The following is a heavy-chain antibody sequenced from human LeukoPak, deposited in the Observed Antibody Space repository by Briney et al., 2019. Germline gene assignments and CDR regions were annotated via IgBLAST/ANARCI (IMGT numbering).Heavy chain of an antibody. Sequence: PGLSLRLSCGASGFNFDDYAMHWVRQVPGKGLEWISIISYNGGFTDYADSVKGRFTVSRDNAMNTLYLEMTSLRPEDTAFYYCAKVRGTRTSGFFFDYWGRGTLVTVSS. CDR3: AKVRGTRTSGFFFDY. V-gene: IGHV3-9*01. CDR1: GFNFDDYA. J-gene: IGHJ4*02. D-gene: IGHD2-2*01. CDR2: ISYNGGFT.